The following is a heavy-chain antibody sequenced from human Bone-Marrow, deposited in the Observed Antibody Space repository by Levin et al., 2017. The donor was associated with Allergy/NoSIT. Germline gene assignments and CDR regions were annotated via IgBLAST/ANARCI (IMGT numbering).Heavy chain of an antibody. CDR3: AKGYCSGGTCFPPYYDRPFDY. CDR2: INDGGDNT. J-gene: IGHJ4*02. CDR1: GFTFSNYA. Sequence: GESLKISCAASGFTFSNYAMGWVRQASGKRLEWVSTINDGGDNTYYADSVKGRFTISRDNSKNTLSLQMNSLRAEDTAVYYCAKGYCSGGTCFPPYYDRPFDYWGQGTLVTVSS. D-gene: IGHD2-15*01. V-gene: IGHV3-23*01.